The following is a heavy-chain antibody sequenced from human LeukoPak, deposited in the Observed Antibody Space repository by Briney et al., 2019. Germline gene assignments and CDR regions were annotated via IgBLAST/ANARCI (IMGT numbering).Heavy chain of an antibody. D-gene: IGHD3-3*01. CDR2: IIPIFGTA. V-gene: IGHV1-69*05. CDR3: ACERTGLWSSYLDY. Sequence: SVKVSCKASGGTFSSYAISWVRQAPGQGLEWMGGIIPIFGTANYAQKFQGRVTITTDESTSTAYMELSSLRSEDTAVYYCACERTGLWSSYLDYWGQGTLVTVSS. CDR1: GGTFSSYA. J-gene: IGHJ4*02.